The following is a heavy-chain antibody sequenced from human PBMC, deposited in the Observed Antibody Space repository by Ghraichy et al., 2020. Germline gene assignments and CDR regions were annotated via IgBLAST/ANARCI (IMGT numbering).Heavy chain of an antibody. CDR2: IYYSGST. Sequence: SQTLSLTCTVSGGSISSYYWSWIRQPPGKGLEWIGYIYYSGSTNYNPSLKSRVTISVDTSKNQFSLKLSSVTAADTAVYYCARPTEVGAFDIWGQGTMVTVYS. D-gene: IGHD1-14*01. J-gene: IGHJ3*02. CDR1: GGSISSYY. CDR3: ARPTEVGAFDI. V-gene: IGHV4-59*08.